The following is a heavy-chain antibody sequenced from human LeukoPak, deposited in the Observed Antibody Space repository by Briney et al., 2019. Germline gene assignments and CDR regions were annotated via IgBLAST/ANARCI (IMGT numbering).Heavy chain of an antibody. CDR2: INPNSGGT. CDR3: ARIDYDFWSGSPVY. CDR1: GYTFTGNY. V-gene: IGHV1-2*06. D-gene: IGHD3-3*01. Sequence: GASVKVSCKXSGYTFTGNYMHWVRQAPRQGLEWMGRINPNSGGTNYAQKFQGRVTMTRDTSISTAYMELSRLRSDDTAVYYCARIDYDFWSGSPVYWGQGTLVTVSS. J-gene: IGHJ4*02.